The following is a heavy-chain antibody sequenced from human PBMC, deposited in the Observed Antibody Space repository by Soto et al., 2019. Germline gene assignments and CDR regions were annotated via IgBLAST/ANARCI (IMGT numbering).Heavy chain of an antibody. J-gene: IGHJ6*03. V-gene: IGHV4-59*01. CDR2: IYYSGST. CDR1: GGSISSYY. Sequence: PSETLSLTCTVSGGSISSYYWSWIRQPQGKGLEWIGYIYYSGSTNYNPSLKSRVTISVDTCKNQFSLMLSSVTAAGSAVYYVVILNPPFLLIRNYCYYCFCFWGKRTTVTVSS. D-gene: IGHD2-8*01. CDR3: VILNPPFLLIRNYCYYCFCF.